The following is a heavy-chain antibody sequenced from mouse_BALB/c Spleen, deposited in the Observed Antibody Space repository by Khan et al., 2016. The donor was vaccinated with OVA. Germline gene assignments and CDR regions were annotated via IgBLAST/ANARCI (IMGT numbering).Heavy chain of an antibody. J-gene: IGHJ2*01. D-gene: IGHD1-2*01. CDR1: GYSITSGYG. Sequence: EVQLQESGPGLVKPSQSLSLTCTVTGYSITSGYGWNWIRQFPGNKLEWMGYIRYSGSTEYNPSLKNRISFTRDTSKNQFFLQLNSVTTEDSATYNCARTARIKYWGQGTTLTVSS. V-gene: IGHV3-1*02. CDR3: ARTARIKY. CDR2: IRYSGST.